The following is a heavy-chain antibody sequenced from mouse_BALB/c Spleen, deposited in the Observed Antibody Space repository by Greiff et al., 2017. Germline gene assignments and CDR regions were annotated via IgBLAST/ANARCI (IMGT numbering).Heavy chain of an antibody. D-gene: IGHD1-1*01. J-gene: IGHJ3*01. Sequence: EVMLVESGGGLVKPGGSLKLSCAASGFTFSDYYMYWVRQTPEKRLEWVATISDGGSYTYYPDSVKGRFTISRDNAKNNLYLQMSSLKSEDTAMYYCARETTVPLAYWGQGTLVTVSA. CDR2: ISDGGSYT. CDR3: ARETTVPLAY. CDR1: GFTFSDYY. V-gene: IGHV5-4*02.